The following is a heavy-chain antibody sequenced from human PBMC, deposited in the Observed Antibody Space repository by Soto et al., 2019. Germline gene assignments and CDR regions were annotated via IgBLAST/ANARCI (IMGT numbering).Heavy chain of an antibody. J-gene: IGHJ5*02. Sequence: SETLSLTCTVSGGSISSYYWSWIRQPPGKGLEWIGYIYYSGSTNYNPSLKSRVTISVDTSKNQFSLKLSSVTAADTAVYYCARDPDDYGDSWFDPWGQGTLVTVS. CDR3: ARDPDDYGDSWFDP. D-gene: IGHD4-17*01. CDR1: GGSISSYY. CDR2: IYYSGST. V-gene: IGHV4-59*01.